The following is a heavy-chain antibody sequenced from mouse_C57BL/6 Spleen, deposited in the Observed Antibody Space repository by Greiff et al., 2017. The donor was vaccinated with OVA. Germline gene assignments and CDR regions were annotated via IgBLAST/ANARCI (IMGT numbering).Heavy chain of an antibody. D-gene: IGHD2-1*01. V-gene: IGHV1-78*01. J-gene: IGHJ4*01. Sequence: QVQLQQSDAELVKPGASVKISCKVSGYTFTDHTIHWMKQRPEQGLEWIGYIYPRDGSTKYNEKFKGKATLTADKSSSTAYMQLNNLTSEDSAVYFCAVNYGILYYAMDYWGQGTSVTVSS. CDR1: GYTFTDHT. CDR3: AVNYGILYYAMDY. CDR2: IYPRDGST.